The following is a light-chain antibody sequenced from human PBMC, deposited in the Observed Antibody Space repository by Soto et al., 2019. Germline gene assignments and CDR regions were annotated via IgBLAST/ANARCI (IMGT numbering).Light chain of an antibody. CDR1: SSDIGSYNL. V-gene: IGLV2-23*02. CDR3: CSYAGRSSLV. CDR2: EVS. J-gene: IGLJ2*01. Sequence: QSVLTQPASVSGSPGQSITISCTGTSSDIGSYNLVSWYQQHPGKAPKLMIYEVSKRPSGVSNRFSGSKSGNTASLTISGLQAEDEADYSCCSYAGRSSLVFGGGTKLTVL.